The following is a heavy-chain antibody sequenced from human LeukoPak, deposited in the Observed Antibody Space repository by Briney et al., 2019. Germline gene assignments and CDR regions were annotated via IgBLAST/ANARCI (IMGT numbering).Heavy chain of an antibody. CDR2: INAGNGNT. D-gene: IGHD1-26*01. J-gene: IGHJ4*02. Sequence: GSVKVSCKASGYTFTSYAMHWVRQAPGQRLEWLGWINAGNGNTKYSQKFQGRVTINRDTSASTAYMELSSLRSEETPVYYCARERGGGATYWGQGTLVTVSS. CDR3: ARERGGGATY. V-gene: IGHV1-3*01. CDR1: GYTFTSYA.